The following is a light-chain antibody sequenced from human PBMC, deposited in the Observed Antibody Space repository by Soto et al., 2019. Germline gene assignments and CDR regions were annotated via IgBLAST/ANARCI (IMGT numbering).Light chain of an antibody. CDR2: MIS. V-gene: IGKV2-30*01. J-gene: IGKJ1*01. CDR1: QGLVYIDGNTY. Sequence: DVVMTQSPLSLSVTLGQPASISCRSTQGLVYIDGNTYLNWFHQRPGQSPRRLIYMISNRDSGVPGRFSGSVSGTDFTLTISRVEAEDVGVYYCMQGTHWPWTFGQGTTVEMK. CDR3: MQGTHWPWT.